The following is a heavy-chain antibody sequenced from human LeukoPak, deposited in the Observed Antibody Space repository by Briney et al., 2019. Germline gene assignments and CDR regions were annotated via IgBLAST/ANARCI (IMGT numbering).Heavy chain of an antibody. CDR1: GYTFTGYY. D-gene: IGHD3-22*01. Sequence: ASVKLSCKASGYTFTGYYMHWVRQAPGQGLEWMGWINPNSGGTNYAQKFQGRVTMTRDTSISTAYMELSRLRAVDTAVYYCAVGSDYYDSSQFDDWGQGTLVTVSS. V-gene: IGHV1-2*02. CDR2: INPNSGGT. CDR3: AVGSDYYDSSQFDD. J-gene: IGHJ4*02.